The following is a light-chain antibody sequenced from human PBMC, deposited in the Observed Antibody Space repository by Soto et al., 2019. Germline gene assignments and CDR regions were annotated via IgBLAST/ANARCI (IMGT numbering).Light chain of an antibody. J-gene: IGKJ5*01. CDR1: QSVSSSY. Sequence: EIVMTQSPATLSVSPGGRATLSCRASQSVSSSYLAWYQQKPGQAPRLLIYGASSRATGIPDRFSGSGSGTDFTLTISRLEPEDFAVYYCQQYGSPITFGQGTRLEI. V-gene: IGKV3-20*01. CDR3: QQYGSPIT. CDR2: GAS.